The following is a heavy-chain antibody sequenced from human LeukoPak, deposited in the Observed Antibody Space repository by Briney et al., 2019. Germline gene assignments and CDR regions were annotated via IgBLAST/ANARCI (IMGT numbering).Heavy chain of an antibody. V-gene: IGHV4-34*01. Sequence: PSETLSLTCAVYGGSFSGYYWSWIRQPPGKGLEWIGEINHSGSTNYNPSLKSRVTISVDTSKNQFSLKLSSVTAADTAVYYCARGQGYCSGGSCYWLYWGQGTLVTVSS. CDR3: ARGQGYCSGGSCYWLY. CDR2: INHSGST. CDR1: GGSFSGYY. D-gene: IGHD2-15*01. J-gene: IGHJ4*02.